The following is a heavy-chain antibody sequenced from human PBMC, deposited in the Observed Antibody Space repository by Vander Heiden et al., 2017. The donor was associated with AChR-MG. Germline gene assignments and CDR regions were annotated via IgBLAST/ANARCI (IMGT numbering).Heavy chain of an antibody. CDR1: GFTFSSYA. D-gene: IGHD3-10*01. CDR2: ISGRGGST. Sequence: EVPLLESGGCLVQPGGSLRLSCAASGFTFSSYAMRWVRQAPGKGREWVSAISGRGGSTYYSDSVKGRFTISRVNSKNKLYLHLNSLRAEDTGGCYFVITGSGSSDYW. CDR3: VITGSGSSDY. J-gene: IGHJ4*01. V-gene: IGHV3-23*01.